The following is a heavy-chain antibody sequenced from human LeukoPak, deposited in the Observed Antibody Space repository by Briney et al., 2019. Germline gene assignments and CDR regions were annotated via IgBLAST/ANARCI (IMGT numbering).Heavy chain of an antibody. CDR2: MNPNSGNT. Sequence: ASVKVSCKASGYTFTSYDINWVRQATGQGLEWMGWMNPNSGNTGYAQKFQGRVTMTRNTSISTAYMELSSLRSEDTAVYYCAREVVSIPSYFDSWGQGTLVTVSS. CDR3: AREVVSIPSYFDS. CDR1: GYTFTSYD. D-gene: IGHD2-21*01. J-gene: IGHJ4*02. V-gene: IGHV1-8*01.